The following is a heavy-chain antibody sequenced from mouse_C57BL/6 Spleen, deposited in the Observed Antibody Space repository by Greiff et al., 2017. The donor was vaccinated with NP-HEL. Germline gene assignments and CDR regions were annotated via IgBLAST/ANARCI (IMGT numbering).Heavy chain of an antibody. D-gene: IGHD2-4*01. CDR2: IRYSGST. J-gene: IGHJ3*01. V-gene: IGHV3-1*01. CDR1: GYSITSGYD. CDR3: ARDGDYDNEGFAY. Sequence: EVQLVESGPGMVKPSQSLSLTCTVTGYSITSGYDWHWIRHFPGNKLEWMGYIRYSGSTNYNTSLKSRISITHDTSKNHFFLKLNSVTTEDTATYCCARDGDYDNEGFAYWGQGTLVTVSA.